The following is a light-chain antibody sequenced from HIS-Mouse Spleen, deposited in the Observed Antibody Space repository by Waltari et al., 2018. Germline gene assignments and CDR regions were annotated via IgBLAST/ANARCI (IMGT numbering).Light chain of an antibody. CDR2: EVS. CDR1: SSDVCGFNY. Sequence: QSALTQPASVSGSPGQSITISCTGTSSDVCGFNYLSRSQQHPGNAPKLMIYEVSNRPSGVSNRFSGSKSGNTASLTISGLQAEDEADYYCSSYTSSSTWVFGGGTKLTVL. CDR3: SSYTSSSTWV. V-gene: IGLV2-14*01. J-gene: IGLJ3*02.